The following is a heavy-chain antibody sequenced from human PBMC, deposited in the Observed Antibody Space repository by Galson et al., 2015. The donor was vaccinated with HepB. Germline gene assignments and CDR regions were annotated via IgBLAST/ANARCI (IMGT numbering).Heavy chain of an antibody. CDR1: GFTFSSYS. CDR2: ISSSSSTI. CDR3: ASNLDIVVVPAAIPNNNYYYYGKEV. J-gene: IGHJ6*02. D-gene: IGHD2-2*02. V-gene: IGHV3-48*04. Sequence: SLRLSCAASGFTFSSYSMNWVRQAPGKGLEWVSYISSSSSTIYYADSVKGRFTISRDNATNSLYLQMDSLRAEDTAVYYCASNLDIVVVPAAIPNNNYYYYGKEVCGQETTVTVSS.